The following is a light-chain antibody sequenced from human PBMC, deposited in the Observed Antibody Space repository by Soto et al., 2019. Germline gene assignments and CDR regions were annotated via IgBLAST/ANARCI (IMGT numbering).Light chain of an antibody. Sequence: EIVLTQSPATLSLSPGERATLSCRASQSVGIYLGWYQQRPGQPPRLLIYDASNRAAGIPARFSGSGSGTDCPLTINSLEPDDVAVYYCQYRSTWPPAFGQGTRLEI. CDR3: QYRSTWPPA. V-gene: IGKV3-11*01. J-gene: IGKJ5*01. CDR2: DAS. CDR1: QSVGIY.